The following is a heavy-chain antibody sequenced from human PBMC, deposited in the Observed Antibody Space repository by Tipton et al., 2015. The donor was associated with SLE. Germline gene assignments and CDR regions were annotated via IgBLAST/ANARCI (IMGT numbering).Heavy chain of an antibody. CDR1: GFTFGDYA. Sequence: SLRLSCTASGFTFGDYAMSWFRQAPGKGLEWVGFKAYGGTTEYAASVKGRFTISRDDSKSIAYLQMNSLKTEDTAVYYCTDTIFGVGPSRYWGQGTLVTVSS. CDR2: KAYGGTT. D-gene: IGHD3-3*01. CDR3: TDTIFGVGPSRY. J-gene: IGHJ4*02. V-gene: IGHV3-49*03.